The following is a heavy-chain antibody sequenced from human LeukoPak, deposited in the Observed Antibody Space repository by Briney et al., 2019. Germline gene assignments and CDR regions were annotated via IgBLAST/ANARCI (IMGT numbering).Heavy chain of an antibody. V-gene: IGHV3-66*01. Sequence: GGSLRLSCAASGFIVSSNYMNWVRQAPGKGLEWVSVIYSGGDTYYADSVKGRFTISRDNSKNMLYLQMNRLRAEDTAVYYCARDLPLDYWGQGTLVTVSS. J-gene: IGHJ4*02. CDR1: GFIVSSNY. CDR2: IYSGGDT. CDR3: ARDLPLDY.